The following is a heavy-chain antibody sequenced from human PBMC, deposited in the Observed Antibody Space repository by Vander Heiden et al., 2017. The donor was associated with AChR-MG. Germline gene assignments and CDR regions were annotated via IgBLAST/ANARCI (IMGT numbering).Heavy chain of an antibody. CDR3: ARIQHGDLGGSFDP. D-gene: IGHD4-17*01. Sequence: TLRASGPALLTPTQTLTLTCTFSGFSLSTSGMCVSWIRQPPGKALEWLALIDWDDDKYYSTSLKTRLTISKDTSKNQVVLTMTNMDPVDTATYYCARIQHGDLGGSFDPWGQGTLVTVSS. CDR2: IDWDDDK. V-gene: IGHV2-70*01. CDR1: GFSLSTSGMC. J-gene: IGHJ5*02.